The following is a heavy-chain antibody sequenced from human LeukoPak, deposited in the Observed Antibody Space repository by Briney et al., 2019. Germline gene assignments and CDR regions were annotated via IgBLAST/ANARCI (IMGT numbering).Heavy chain of an antibody. CDR1: GFTVSSNY. CDR2: IYSGGST. CDR3: ARSRWYYYDSSGYYFDY. V-gene: IGHV3-53*01. D-gene: IGHD3-22*01. Sequence: PGGSLRLSYAASGFTVSSNYMSWVRQAPGKGLEWVSVIYSGGSTYYADSVKGRFTISRDNSKNTLYLQMNSLRAEDTAVYYCARSRWYYYDSSGYYFDYWGQGTLVTVSS. J-gene: IGHJ4*02.